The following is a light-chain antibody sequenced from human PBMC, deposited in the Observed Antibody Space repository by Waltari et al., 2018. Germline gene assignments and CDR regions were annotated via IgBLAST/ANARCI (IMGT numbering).Light chain of an antibody. J-gene: IGLJ2*01. Sequence: QSLLTQPPSASATPGQRVTVSCSGSSSNIGANAVHWYQQLPGTAPKLLIHNNNARPSGVPDRFSGSKSGTSASLAISGLQSEDEARYYCAAWDGSLHGVVFGGGTNLAVL. CDR3: AAWDGSLHGVV. CDR1: SSNIGANA. CDR2: NNN. V-gene: IGLV1-44*01.